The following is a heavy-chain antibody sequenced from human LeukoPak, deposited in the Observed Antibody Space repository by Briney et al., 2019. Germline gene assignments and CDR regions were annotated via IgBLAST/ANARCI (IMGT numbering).Heavy chain of an antibody. CDR1: GFTFSSYA. CDR3: ARNSGSYEWLDYYYYMDV. V-gene: IGHV3-48*03. CDR2: ISSSGSTI. Sequence: GGSLRLSCAASGFTFSSYAMKWVRLAPGKGLEWVSYISSSGSTIYYADSVKGRFTISRDNAKNSLYLQMNSLRAEDTAVYYCARNSGSYEWLDYYYYMDVWGKGTTVTISS. J-gene: IGHJ6*03. D-gene: IGHD3-10*01.